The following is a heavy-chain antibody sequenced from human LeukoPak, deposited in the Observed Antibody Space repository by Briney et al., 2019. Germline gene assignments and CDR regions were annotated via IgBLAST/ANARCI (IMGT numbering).Heavy chain of an antibody. CDR3: ARGEGPSGGSLTFDY. V-gene: IGHV4-34*01. Sequence: PSETLSLTCAVYGGSFSGYYWSWIRQPPGKGLEWIGEINHSGSTNYNPSLKSRVTISVDTSKNQFSLKLSSVTAADTAVYYCARGEGPSGGSLTFDYWGQGTLVTVSS. D-gene: IGHD2-15*01. CDR1: GGSFSGYY. CDR2: INHSGST. J-gene: IGHJ4*02.